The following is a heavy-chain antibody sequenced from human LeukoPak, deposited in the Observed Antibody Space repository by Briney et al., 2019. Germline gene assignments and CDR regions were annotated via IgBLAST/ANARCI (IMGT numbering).Heavy chain of an antibody. CDR1: GFTFTSHD. J-gene: IGHJ5*02. CDR3: ARGSPPQKYCSGGSCYGYNWFDP. D-gene: IGHD2-15*01. V-gene: IGHV1-8*01. Sequence: GASVKVSCKASGFTFTSHDYNWVRQATGQGLEWMGWMNPNSGNTGYAQKFQGRVTITADESTSTAYMELSSLRSEDTAVYYCARGSPPQKYCSGGSCYGYNWFDPWGQGTLVTVSS. CDR2: MNPNSGNT.